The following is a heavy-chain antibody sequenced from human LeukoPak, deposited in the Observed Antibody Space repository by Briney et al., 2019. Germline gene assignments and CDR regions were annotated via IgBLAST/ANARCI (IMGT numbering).Heavy chain of an antibody. Sequence: GGSLRLSCAASGFTFNNAWMNWVRQVPGKGLEWVGRIKSKTDGGTTDHAAPVKGRFTISRDDSKSTLYLQMNSLKTEDTAIYYCATGRIWFGEWYWGQGTLVAVSS. CDR3: ATGRIWFGEWY. V-gene: IGHV3-15*07. D-gene: IGHD3-10*01. J-gene: IGHJ4*02. CDR1: GFTFNNAW. CDR2: IKSKTDGGTT.